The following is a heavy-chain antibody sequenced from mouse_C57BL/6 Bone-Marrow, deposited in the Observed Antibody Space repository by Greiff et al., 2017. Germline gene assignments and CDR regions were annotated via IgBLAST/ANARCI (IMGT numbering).Heavy chain of an antibody. CDR1: GYSFTGYY. V-gene: IGHV1-42*01. J-gene: IGHJ2*01. CDR2: ISPSTGGT. CDR3: ARRNRVATGEY. D-gene: IGHD1-1*01. Sequence: EVKLQESGPELVKPGASVKISCTASGYSFTGYYMNWVKQSPEKSLEWIGEISPSTGGTTYNQKFKAKATLTVDKSSSTAYMHRKSLTSEDSAVYYCARRNRVATGEYGGQGNNLTVSS.